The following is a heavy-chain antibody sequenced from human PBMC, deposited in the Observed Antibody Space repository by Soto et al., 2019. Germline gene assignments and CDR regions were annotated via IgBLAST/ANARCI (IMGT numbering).Heavy chain of an antibody. J-gene: IGHJ6*02. CDR2: ISGSGGSP. CDR1: GFTFSNYA. D-gene: IGHD3-10*01. CDR3: AGEDYGSGSYYVGYYYGMDV. Sequence: LRLSCAASGFTFSNYAMSWVRQAPGKGLEWVSAISGSGGSPYYADSVKGRFTISRDNSKNTLYLQMNSLRAEDTAVYYCAGEDYGSGSYYVGYYYGMDVWGQGTTVTVSS. V-gene: IGHV3-23*01.